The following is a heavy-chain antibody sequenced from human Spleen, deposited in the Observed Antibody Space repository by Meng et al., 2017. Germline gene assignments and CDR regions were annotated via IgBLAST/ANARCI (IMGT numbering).Heavy chain of an antibody. CDR1: GLSFSTYG. D-gene: IGHD6-13*01. CDR3: AKAFEQQLVLLSWFDP. Sequence: GESLKISCAASGLSFSTYGMSWVRQAPGKGLEWVSAISGSGGSTYYADSVKGRFTISRDNSKNTLYLQMNSLRAEDTAVYYCAKAFEQQLVLLSWFDPWGQGTLVTAPQ. V-gene: IGHV3-23*01. J-gene: IGHJ5*02. CDR2: ISGSGGST.